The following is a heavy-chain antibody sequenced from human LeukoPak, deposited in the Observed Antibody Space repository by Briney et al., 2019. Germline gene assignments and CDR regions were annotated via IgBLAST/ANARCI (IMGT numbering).Heavy chain of an antibody. D-gene: IGHD2-2*01. Sequence: SETLSLTCSVSGYSISSGYYWSWIRQPPGKGLEWIGYIYYSGSTNYNPSLKSRVTISLDTSKNQFSLNLSSVIAADTAVYYCARKSFHTSSYDYWGQGTLVTVSS. V-gene: IGHV4-61*01. CDR3: ARKSFHTSSYDY. CDR1: GYSISSGYY. CDR2: IYYSGST. J-gene: IGHJ4*02.